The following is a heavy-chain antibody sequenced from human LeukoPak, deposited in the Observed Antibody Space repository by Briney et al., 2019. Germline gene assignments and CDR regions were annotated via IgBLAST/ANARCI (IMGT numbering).Heavy chain of an antibody. CDR3: ARGALKYYDSSGYYYLLDY. J-gene: IGHJ4*02. CDR2: INSRDGTT. CDR1: GYTFTTYY. Sequence: ASVKLSCKASGYTFTTYYIHWVRQAPGQGLEWIGVINSRDGTTSDPQKFQGRLTMTRDTSTSTVYMELNSLRSDDTAVYYCARGALKYYDSSGYYYLLDYWGQGTLVTVSS. D-gene: IGHD3-22*01. V-gene: IGHV1-46*01.